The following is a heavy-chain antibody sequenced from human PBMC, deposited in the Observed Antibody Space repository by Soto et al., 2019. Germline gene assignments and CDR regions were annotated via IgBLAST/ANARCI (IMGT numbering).Heavy chain of an antibody. J-gene: IGHJ6*02. V-gene: IGHV1-3*01. CDR1: GYSSTSYA. CDR2: INAGNGNT. D-gene: IGHD2-15*01. Sequence: ASVQLSCKPSGYSSTSYAMHWVRQAPGQRLEWMGWINAGNGNTKYSQKFQGRVTITRDTSATTAHLELSSLRSEDTAVYYCARFMGGAYGMDVWGQGTTVTVSS. CDR3: ARFMGGAYGMDV.